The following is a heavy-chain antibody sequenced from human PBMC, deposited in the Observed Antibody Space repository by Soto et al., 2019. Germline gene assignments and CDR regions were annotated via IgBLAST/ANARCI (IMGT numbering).Heavy chain of an antibody. CDR3: GKNYSFDN. CDR2: IGVGGAS. J-gene: IGHJ4*02. V-gene: IGHV3-23*01. CDR1: GFTFSSYA. Sequence: EVQLLESGGGLVQPGGSLRLSCAASGFTFSSYAMSWVRQAPGRGLEWVSSIGVGGASYYADSVEGRFAISRDNSENTVILQMNRRSAEDTAVYYCGKNYSFDNWGQGTMGTVSS.